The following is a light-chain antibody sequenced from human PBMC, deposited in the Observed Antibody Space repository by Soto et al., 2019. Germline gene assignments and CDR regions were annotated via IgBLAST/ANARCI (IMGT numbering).Light chain of an antibody. Sequence: EIVLTQSPGSPSLSPGERATLSCRASQSVSSDYLAWYQQKPGQAPRLLIYGASSRATDFPDRFSGSGSGTDFTLTISSLEPEDFAVYYCHQYGSSPWTFGQGTKVDIK. CDR1: QSVSSDY. V-gene: IGKV3-20*01. CDR3: HQYGSSPWT. J-gene: IGKJ1*01. CDR2: GAS.